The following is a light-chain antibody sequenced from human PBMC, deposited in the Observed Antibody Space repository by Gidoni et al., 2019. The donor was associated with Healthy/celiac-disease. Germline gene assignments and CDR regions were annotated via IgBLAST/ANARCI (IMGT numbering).Light chain of an antibody. CDR2: KAS. Sequence: DIQMTQSPSTLAASVGDRVTITCRASQSISSWLAWYQQKPGKAPKLLIYKASSLESGVPSRFSGSGSGTEFTLTISSLQPDDFATYYCQQYDTFGQGTKVEIK. J-gene: IGKJ1*01. V-gene: IGKV1-5*03. CDR3: QQYDT. CDR1: QSISSW.